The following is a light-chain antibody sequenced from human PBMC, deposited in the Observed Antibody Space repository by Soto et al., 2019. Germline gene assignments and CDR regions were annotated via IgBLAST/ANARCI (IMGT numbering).Light chain of an antibody. Sequence: DIQMTQSPSTLSASVGDRVAITCRASQSISIWLAWYQQKPGKAPKLLIYKASSLESGVPSRFSGSGSGTEFTLTISSLQPDDFATYYCQQYNDYYWTFGQGNKVEIK. CDR3: QQYNDYYWT. CDR2: KAS. V-gene: IGKV1-5*03. J-gene: IGKJ1*01. CDR1: QSISIW.